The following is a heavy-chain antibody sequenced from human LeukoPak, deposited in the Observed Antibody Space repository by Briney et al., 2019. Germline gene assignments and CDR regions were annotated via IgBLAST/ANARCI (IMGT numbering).Heavy chain of an antibody. J-gene: IGHJ4*02. V-gene: IGHV3-23*01. CDR3: GCTPYYDILTGYPDY. CDR2: ISASGDTT. D-gene: IGHD3-9*01. Sequence: PGGSLRLSCAASGFTVSSNYMSWVRQAPGKGLEWVSDISASGDTTHYADSVKGRFTISRDNSKHTLYLQMNSLRAEDTAVYYCGCTPYYDILTGYPDYWGQGTLVTVSS. CDR1: GFTVSSNY.